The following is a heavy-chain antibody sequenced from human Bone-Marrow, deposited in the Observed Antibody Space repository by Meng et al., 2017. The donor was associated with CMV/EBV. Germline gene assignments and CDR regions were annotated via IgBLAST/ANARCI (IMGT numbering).Heavy chain of an antibody. V-gene: IGHV6-1*01. CDR1: GDSVSSNSAA. J-gene: IGHJ3*02. Sequence: SETLSLTCAISGDSVSSNSAAWNWIRQSPSRGLECLGRTYYRSKWYNDYAVSVKSRITINPDTSKNQSSLQLNSVTPKDTAMYYCAKEGTDAFDIWGQGAMVTVSS. CDR2: TYYRSKWYN. D-gene: IGHD3-10*01. CDR3: AKEGTDAFDI.